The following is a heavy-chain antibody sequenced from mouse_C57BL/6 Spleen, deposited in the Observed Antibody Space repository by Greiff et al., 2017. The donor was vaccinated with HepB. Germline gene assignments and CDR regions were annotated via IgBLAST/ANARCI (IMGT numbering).Heavy chain of an antibody. D-gene: IGHD1-1*01. CDR2: INPSTGGT. V-gene: IGHV1-42*01. CDR1: GYSFTGYY. Sequence: VHVKQSGPELVKPGASVKISCKASGYSFTGYYMNWVKQSPEKSLEWIGEINPSTGGTTYNQKFKAKATLTVDKSSSTAYMQLKSLTSEDSAVYYCARQFITTVVVGIDYWGQGTTLTVSS. CDR3: ARQFITTVVVGIDY. J-gene: IGHJ2*01.